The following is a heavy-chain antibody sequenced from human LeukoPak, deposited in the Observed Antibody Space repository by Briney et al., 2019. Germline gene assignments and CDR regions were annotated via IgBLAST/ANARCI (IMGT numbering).Heavy chain of an antibody. CDR3: VKDMYSSSWALDY. D-gene: IGHD6-13*01. CDR1: GFTFSSYA. Sequence: GGSLRLSCAASGFTFSSYAMSWARQAPGKGLEWVSAISGSGGSTYYADSVKGRFTISRDNSKNTLYLQMNSLRAEDTAVYYCVKDMYSSSWALDYWGQGTLVTVSS. V-gene: IGHV3-23*01. J-gene: IGHJ4*02. CDR2: ISGSGGST.